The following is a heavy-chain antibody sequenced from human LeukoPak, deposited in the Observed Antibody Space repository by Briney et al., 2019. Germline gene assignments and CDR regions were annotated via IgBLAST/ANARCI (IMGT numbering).Heavy chain of an antibody. Sequence: PGGSLRLSCAASGFTFGSYSMNWVRQAPGEGLEWVSSISSSSSYIYYADSVKGRFTISRDNAKNSLYLQMNSLRAEDTAVYYCARVLGGYYYDSSGSDAFDIWGQGTMVTVSS. V-gene: IGHV3-21*01. J-gene: IGHJ3*02. CDR1: GFTFGSYS. CDR3: ARVLGGYYYDSSGSDAFDI. D-gene: IGHD3-22*01. CDR2: ISSSSSYI.